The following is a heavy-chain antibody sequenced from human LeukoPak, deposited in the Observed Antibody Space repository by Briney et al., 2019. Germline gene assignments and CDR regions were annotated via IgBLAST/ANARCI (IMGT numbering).Heavy chain of an antibody. CDR3: ARLQLAYCGGDCAAFDI. J-gene: IGHJ3*02. CDR2: IHLNDSDI. CDR1: TNSLGHYW. V-gene: IGHV5-51*01. D-gene: IGHD2-21*02. Sequence: GESLKISCKGSTNSLGHYWIGWVRQMPGKGLEWMGIIHLNDSDIRYSPSFEGQVTISGDKSKTTAHLQWSSLKASDTAMYYCARLQLAYCGGDCAAFDIWGQGTMVTVSS.